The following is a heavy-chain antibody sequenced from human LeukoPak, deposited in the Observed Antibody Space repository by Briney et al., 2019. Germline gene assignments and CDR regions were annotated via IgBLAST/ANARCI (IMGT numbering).Heavy chain of an antibody. CDR3: ARGMIVGSDAFDI. V-gene: IGHV1-69*13. Sequence: GASVKVSCKASGYSFTTYGISWVRQAPGQGLEWMGGIIPIFGTANYAQKFQGRVTITADESTSTAYMELSSLRSEDTAVYYCARGMIVGSDAFDIWGQGTMVTVSS. CDR2: IIPIFGTA. CDR1: GYSFTTYG. D-gene: IGHD3-22*01. J-gene: IGHJ3*02.